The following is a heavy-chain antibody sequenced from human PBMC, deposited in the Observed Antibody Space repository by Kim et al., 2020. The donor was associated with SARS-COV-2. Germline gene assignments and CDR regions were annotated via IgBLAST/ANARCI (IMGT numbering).Heavy chain of an antibody. V-gene: IGHV3-23*01. CDR3: AKVSHTYYYGSGSYQKPDY. J-gene: IGHJ4*02. CDR2: ISGSGGST. Sequence: GGSLRLSCAASGFTFSSYAMSWVRQAPGKGLEWVSAISGSGGSTYYADSVKGRFTISRDNSKNTLYLQMNSLRAEDTAVYYCAKVSHTYYYGSGSYQKPDYWGQGTLVTVSS. D-gene: IGHD3-10*01. CDR1: GFTFSSYA.